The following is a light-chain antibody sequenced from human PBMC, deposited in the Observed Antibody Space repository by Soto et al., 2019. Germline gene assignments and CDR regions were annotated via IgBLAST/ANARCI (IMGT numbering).Light chain of an antibody. J-gene: IGKJ1*01. V-gene: IGKV2-24*01. CDR2: KIT. CDR3: MQASHFPRT. CDR1: QSLVHGNGYTY. Sequence: DVVMTQTPLSSPVTLGQPASITCRTSQSLVHGNGYTYLSWLHQRPGQPPRLLIDKITNLVSGVRERFTGGGSMTDFTLKISRVVAEDVWFYYWMQASHFPRTFGQGTKVEIK.